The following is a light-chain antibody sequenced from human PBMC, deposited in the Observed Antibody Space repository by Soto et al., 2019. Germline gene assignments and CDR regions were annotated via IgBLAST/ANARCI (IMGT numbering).Light chain of an antibody. Sequence: PSTLSASVGDRVTLTCRASQYIHISLAWYQQKPGSAPKLLIYGASTLESGVPSRFSGSGSGTDFTLTVSSLQVEDFATYYCQQTDTIPRTFGQGTKVDI. CDR1: QYIHIS. CDR3: QQTDTIPRT. V-gene: IGKV1-39*01. CDR2: GAS. J-gene: IGKJ1*01.